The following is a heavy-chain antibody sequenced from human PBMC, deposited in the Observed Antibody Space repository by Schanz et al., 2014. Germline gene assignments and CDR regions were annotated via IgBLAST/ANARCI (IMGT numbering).Heavy chain of an antibody. CDR3: ARHGGYYDVLNSFDI. Sequence: QLQLQESGPGLVKPSETLSLTCTVSGGSISSGESYWGWIRQSPEGGLQYIGGVYFSGTTAYSPSLKGRVTISVDTSKNQFSLMLTSVTAADTAVYFCARHGGYYDVLNSFDIWGQGTLVTVSS. J-gene: IGHJ5*02. CDR1: GGSISSGESY. CDR2: VYFSGTT. D-gene: IGHD3-16*01. V-gene: IGHV4-39*01.